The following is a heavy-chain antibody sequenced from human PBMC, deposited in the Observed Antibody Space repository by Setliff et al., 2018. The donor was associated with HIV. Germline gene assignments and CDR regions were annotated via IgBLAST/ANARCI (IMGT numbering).Heavy chain of an antibody. CDR1: GFTLSNTY. Sequence: AGGSLRLSCAASGFTLSNTYMAWVRQAPGKRPEWVSTLYGSGDTYHADSVKGRFTLSRDTSKNTLFLQMNSLRPEDTAVYYCARLRLYNSALDYWGQGTLVTVSS. D-gene: IGHD3-10*01. V-gene: IGHV3-66*02. CDR2: LYGSGDT. CDR3: ARLRLYNSALDY. J-gene: IGHJ4*02.